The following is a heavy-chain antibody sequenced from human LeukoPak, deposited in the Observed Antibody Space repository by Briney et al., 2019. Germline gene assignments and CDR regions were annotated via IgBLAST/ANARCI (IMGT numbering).Heavy chain of an antibody. CDR2: IYYSGST. V-gene: IGHV4-39*07. CDR1: GGSISSSSYY. J-gene: IGHJ6*03. CDR3: ARALRGRRDYYYMDV. Sequence: NPSETLSLTCTVSGGSISSSSYYWGWIRQPPGKGLEWIGSIYYSGSTYYNPSLKSRVTISVDTPKNQFSLKLSSVTAADTAVYYCARALRGRRDYYYMDVWGKGTTVTVSS. D-gene: IGHD3-10*01.